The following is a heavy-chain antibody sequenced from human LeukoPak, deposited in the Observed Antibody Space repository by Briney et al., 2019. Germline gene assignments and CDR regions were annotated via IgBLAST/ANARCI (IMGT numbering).Heavy chain of an antibody. CDR1: GGSFSGYY. CDR3: ARGGRRLLWFGEPRRKYYFDY. CDR2: INHSGST. J-gene: IGHJ4*02. Sequence: SETLSLTCAVYGGSFSGYYWSRIRQPPGKGLEWIGEINHSGSTNYNPSLKSRVTISVDTSKNQFSLKLSSVTAADTAVYYCARGGRRLLWFGEPRRKYYFDYWGQGTLVTVSS. D-gene: IGHD3-10*01. V-gene: IGHV4-34*01.